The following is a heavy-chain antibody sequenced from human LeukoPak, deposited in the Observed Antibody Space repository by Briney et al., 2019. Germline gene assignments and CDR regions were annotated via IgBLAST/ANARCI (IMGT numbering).Heavy chain of an antibody. V-gene: IGHV3-7*01. D-gene: IGHD3-16*02. Sequence: GGSLRLSCAASGFTFSSYWMSWVRQAPGKGLEWVANIKQDGSEKYYVDSVKGRFTISRDNAKNSLYLQMNSLRAEDTAVYYCARENLEDYVWGSYRWVDYWGQGTLVTVSS. CDR1: GFTFSSYW. J-gene: IGHJ4*02. CDR2: IKQDGSEK. CDR3: ARENLEDYVWGSYRWVDY.